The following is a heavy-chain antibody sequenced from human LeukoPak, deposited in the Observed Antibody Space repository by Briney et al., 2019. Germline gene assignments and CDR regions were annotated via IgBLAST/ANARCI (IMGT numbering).Heavy chain of an antibody. CDR3: ARGENYGDYSVWFDP. V-gene: IGHV1-8*01. CDR1: GYTFASYD. D-gene: IGHD4-17*01. Sequence: ASVKVSCKASGYTFASYDINWVRQATGQGLEGMGWMNPNSGTTGYAQKFQGRVTITMNTSIRTAYMELSRLRSEATAVYYCARGENYGDYSVWFDPWGQGTLVTVSS. J-gene: IGHJ5*02. CDR2: MNPNSGTT.